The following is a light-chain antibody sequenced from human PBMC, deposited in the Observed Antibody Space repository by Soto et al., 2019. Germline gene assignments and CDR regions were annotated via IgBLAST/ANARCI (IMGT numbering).Light chain of an antibody. CDR2: GAS. V-gene: IGKV3-20*01. CDR3: QQYGSSPRGFT. J-gene: IGKJ3*01. CDR1: QSVSSSY. Sequence: EIFLTQSPGTLSLSQWEIATLSCRASQSVSSSYLAWYQQKPGQAPRLLIYGASSRATGIPDRFSGSGSGTDFTLTISRLEPEDFAVYYCQQYGSSPRGFTFGPGTKVDIK.